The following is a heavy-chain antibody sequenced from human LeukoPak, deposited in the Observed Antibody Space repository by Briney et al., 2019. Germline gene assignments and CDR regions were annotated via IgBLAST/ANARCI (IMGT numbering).Heavy chain of an antibody. CDR3: ARGLWEYYDILTGYYTYFDY. CDR1: GGSISSYY. J-gene: IGHJ4*02. Sequence: PSETLSLTCTVSGGSISSYYWSWIRQPAGKGLEWIGRIYTSGSTNYNPSLKSRVTISVDTSKNQFSLKLSSVTAADTAVYYCARGLWEYYDILTGYYTYFDYWGQGTLVTVSS. D-gene: IGHD3-9*01. V-gene: IGHV4-4*07. CDR2: IYTSGST.